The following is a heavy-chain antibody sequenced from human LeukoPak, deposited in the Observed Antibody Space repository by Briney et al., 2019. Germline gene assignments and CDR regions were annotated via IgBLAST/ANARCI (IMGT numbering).Heavy chain of an antibody. CDR3: AKEGRGWYNFDY. D-gene: IGHD6-19*01. CDR1: GFTFSSYA. Sequence: PGGSLRLSCAASGFTFSSYAISWVRQAPGKGLEWVSAISGSGGSTYYADPVKGRFTISRDNSKNTLYLQMNSLRAEDTAVYYCAKEGRGWYNFDYWGQGTLVTVSS. J-gene: IGHJ4*02. V-gene: IGHV3-23*01. CDR2: ISGSGGST.